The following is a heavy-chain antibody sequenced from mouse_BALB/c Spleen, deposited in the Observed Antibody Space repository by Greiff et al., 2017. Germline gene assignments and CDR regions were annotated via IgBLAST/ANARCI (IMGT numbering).Heavy chain of an antibody. D-gene: IGHD1-1*01. CDR2: ISNLAYSI. CDR3: ARRSTTVVDTDWYFDV. J-gene: IGHJ1*01. V-gene: IGHV5-15*02. CDR1: GFTFSDYG. Sequence: EVMLVESGGGLVQPGGSRKLSCAASGFTFSDYGMAWVRQAPGKGPEWVAFISNLAYSIYYADTVTGRFTISRENAKNTLYLEMSSLRSEDTAMYYCARRSTTVVDTDWYFDVWGAGTTVTVSS.